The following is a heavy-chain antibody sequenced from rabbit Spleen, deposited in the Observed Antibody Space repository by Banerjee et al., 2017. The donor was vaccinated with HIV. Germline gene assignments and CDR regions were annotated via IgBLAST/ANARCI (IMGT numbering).Heavy chain of an antibody. J-gene: IGHJ4*01. D-gene: IGHD1-1*01. Sequence: QEQLEESGGDLVKPEGSLTLTCTASGFSFSNSYWICWVRQAPGKGLEWIGCIYIGDGSTYYATWAKGRFTGSKTSSTTVTLQMTSLTAADTATYFCARGIGYNRWNLWGPGTLVTVS. V-gene: IGHV1S45*01. CDR2: IYIGDGST. CDR3: ARGIGYNRWNL. CDR1: GFSFSNSYW.